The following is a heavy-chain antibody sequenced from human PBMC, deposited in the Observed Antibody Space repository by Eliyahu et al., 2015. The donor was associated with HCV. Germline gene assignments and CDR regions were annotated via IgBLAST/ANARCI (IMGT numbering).Heavy chain of an antibody. CDR3: ARHFSVQGGYYAGMDV. V-gene: IGHV5-10-1*03. Sequence: EVQLVQSGAEVKKPEESLRISCKGSGYIFTTYWISWVRQMPGKGXEWMGKIDPSDSNTNYNPXXQGHVTISSDKSSNTAXLQWNSLKASDSAMYYCARHFSVQGGYYAGMDVWGQGTTVTVSS. J-gene: IGHJ6*01. CDR1: GYIFTTYW. D-gene: IGHD1-26*01. CDR2: IDPSDSNT.